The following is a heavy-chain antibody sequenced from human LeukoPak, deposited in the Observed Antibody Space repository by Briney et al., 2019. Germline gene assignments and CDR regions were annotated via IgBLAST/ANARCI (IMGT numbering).Heavy chain of an antibody. CDR2: INDSGST. V-gene: IGHV4-34*01. D-gene: IGHD2-2*01. Sequence: SETLSLTCAVYGGSFSDYYWSWIRQPPGKGLEWIGEINDSGSTNYNPSLKSRVTISVDTSKNQFSLKLSSVTAADTAVYYCARGGAGVVAPAAPLSPSIMDVWGQGTTVTVSS. CDR3: ARGGAGVVAPAAPLSPSIMDV. J-gene: IGHJ6*02. CDR1: GGSFSDYY.